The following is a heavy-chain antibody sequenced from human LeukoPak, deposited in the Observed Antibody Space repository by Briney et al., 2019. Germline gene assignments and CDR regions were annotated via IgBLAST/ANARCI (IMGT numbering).Heavy chain of an antibody. D-gene: IGHD6-13*01. J-gene: IGHJ5*02. Sequence: RPGGSLRLCCAASGFTFSNYDMSWVRQAPGKGLEWVSTISGSGGNTYYADSVKGRFTISRDNSKNTLYLQMNSLRAEDTAVYYCAKALIAAALFDPWGQGTLVTVSS. V-gene: IGHV3-23*01. CDR2: ISGSGGNT. CDR1: GFTFSNYD. CDR3: AKALIAAALFDP.